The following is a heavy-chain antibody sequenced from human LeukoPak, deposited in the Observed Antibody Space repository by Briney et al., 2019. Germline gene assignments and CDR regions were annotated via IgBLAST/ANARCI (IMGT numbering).Heavy chain of an antibody. CDR1: GFTFSSYW. CDR3: ARDLSGIWFGELIFDY. J-gene: IGHJ4*02. CDR2: IKQDGSEK. D-gene: IGHD3-10*01. Sequence: PGGSLRLSCAASGFTFSSYWMSWVRQAPGKGLEWVANIKQDGSEKYYVDSVKGRFTISRDNAKNSLYLQMNSLRAEDTAVYYCARDLSGIWFGELIFDYWGQGTLVTVSS. V-gene: IGHV3-7*01.